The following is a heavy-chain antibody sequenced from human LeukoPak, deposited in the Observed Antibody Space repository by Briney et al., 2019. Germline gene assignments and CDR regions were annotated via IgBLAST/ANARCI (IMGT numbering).Heavy chain of an antibody. Sequence: GGSLRLSCAASGFTFSSYEMNWVRQAPGKGLEWVSYISSSGSTIYYADSVKGRFTISRDNAKNSLYLQINSLRAEDTAVYYCARDDCSSISCYHNWFDPWGQGTLVTVSS. V-gene: IGHV3-48*03. CDR1: GFTFSSYE. CDR3: ARDDCSSISCYHNWFDP. D-gene: IGHD2-2*01. J-gene: IGHJ5*02. CDR2: ISSSGSTI.